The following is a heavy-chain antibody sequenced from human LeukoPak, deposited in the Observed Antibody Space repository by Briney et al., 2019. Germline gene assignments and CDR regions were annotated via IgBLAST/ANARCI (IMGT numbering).Heavy chain of an antibody. V-gene: IGHV1-69*04. CDR1: GGTFTSYA. CDR2: IIPILGIA. D-gene: IGHD3-22*01. Sequence: SVKVSCKASGGTFTSYAISWVRQAPGQGREWRGRIIPILGIANYAQKFQGRVTITADKSTSTAYMELSSLRSEDTAVYYCARAVDSSGYYADYWGQGTLVTVSS. CDR3: ARAVDSSGYYADY. J-gene: IGHJ4*02.